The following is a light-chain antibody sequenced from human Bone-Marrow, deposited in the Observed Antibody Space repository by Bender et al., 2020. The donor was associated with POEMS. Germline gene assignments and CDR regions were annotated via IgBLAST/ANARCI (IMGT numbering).Light chain of an antibody. Sequence: QSALTQPASVSGSPGQSITISCAGTRSDVGSYNLVSWYQQHPGKAPKVIINEVTKRPSGVSDRFSGSKSGNTASLTISGLQAEDEADYYCCSYAGSTTLVFGGGTKLTVL. CDR2: EVT. CDR1: RSDVGSYNL. CDR3: CSYAGSTTLV. V-gene: IGLV2-23*02. J-gene: IGLJ2*01.